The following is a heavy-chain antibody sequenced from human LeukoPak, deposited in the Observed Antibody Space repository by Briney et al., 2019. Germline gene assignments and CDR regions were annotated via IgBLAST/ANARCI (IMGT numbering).Heavy chain of an antibody. CDR1: GFTFSSYG. CDR3: AKDFYDFWSGPRSYYYGMDV. CDR2: ISYDGSNK. J-gene: IGHJ6*02. Sequence: GGSLRLSCAASGFTFSSYGMHWVRQAPGKGLGWVAVISYDGSNKYYADSVKGRFTISRDNSKNTLYLQMNSLRAEDTAVYYCAKDFYDFWSGPRSYYYGMDVWGQGTTVTVSS. D-gene: IGHD3-3*01. V-gene: IGHV3-30*18.